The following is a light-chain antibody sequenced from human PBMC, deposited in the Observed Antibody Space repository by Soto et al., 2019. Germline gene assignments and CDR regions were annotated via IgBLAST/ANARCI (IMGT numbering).Light chain of an antibody. Sequence: AIRMTQSPSSLSASPGDRVTITCRASQGISNYLAWYQQKPGKAPKLLIYAASTLDAGVPSRFSGSGSGTDFTLTISNLQSEDFATYHCQHCYSYPLSFAGGTKVEIK. V-gene: IGKV1-8*01. CDR3: QHCYSYPLS. CDR2: AAS. CDR1: QGISNY. J-gene: IGKJ4*01.